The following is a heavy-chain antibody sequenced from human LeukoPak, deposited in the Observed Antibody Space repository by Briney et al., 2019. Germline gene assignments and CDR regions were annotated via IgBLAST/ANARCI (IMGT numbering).Heavy chain of an antibody. V-gene: IGHV1-69*05. CDR1: GGTFSSYA. J-gene: IGHJ4*02. Sequence: ASVKVSCKASGGTFSSYAISWVRQAPGQGLEWVGGIIPKFGAANYAQKFQGRVTITTDESTSTAYMELSSLRSEDTAVYYCARSGRGLGYCSSTSCPDLDYWGQGTLVTVSS. CDR3: ARSGRGLGYCSSTSCPDLDY. D-gene: IGHD2-2*01. CDR2: IIPKFGAA.